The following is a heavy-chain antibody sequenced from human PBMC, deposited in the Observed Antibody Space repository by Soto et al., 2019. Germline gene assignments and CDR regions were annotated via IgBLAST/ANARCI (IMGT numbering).Heavy chain of an antibody. CDR1: GYTFTDYG. Sequence: VASVKVSCKASGYTFTDYGISWVRQAPGQGLQWMGWITAFNGNTKYAQQFQGRVTMTTDTSTSTAYMELRSLESDDTAVYYCARISQSDFWSGYYYFFDYWGQGTLVTVSS. J-gene: IGHJ4*02. V-gene: IGHV1-18*01. CDR3: ARISQSDFWSGYYYFFDY. D-gene: IGHD3-3*01. CDR2: ITAFNGNT.